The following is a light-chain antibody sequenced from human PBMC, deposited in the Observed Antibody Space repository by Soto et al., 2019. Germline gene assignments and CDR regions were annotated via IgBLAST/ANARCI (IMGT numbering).Light chain of an antibody. V-gene: IGKV3D-15*01. CDR1: QSVRSN. J-gene: IGKJ5*01. CDR2: GTS. CDR3: QQYDKWPPIT. Sequence: ETVMTQSPATLSVSPGERATLSCRASQSVRSNLAWYQQKPGQAPRLLIYGTSTRATGIPARFSGSGSGTEFTLPISSLQSEDFAIYYCQQYDKWPPITFGQGTRLEIK.